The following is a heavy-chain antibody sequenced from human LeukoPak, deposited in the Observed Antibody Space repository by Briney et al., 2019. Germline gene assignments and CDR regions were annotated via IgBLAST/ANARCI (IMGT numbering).Heavy chain of an antibody. CDR3: ARGASGSPRGDFDY. Sequence: SVKVSCKASGGTFSSYAISWVRQAPGQGLEWMGGIIPIFGTANYAQKFQGRVTITADESTSTAYMELRSLRSDDTAVYYCARGASGSPRGDFDYWGQGTLVTVSS. D-gene: IGHD1-26*01. CDR1: GGTFSSYA. J-gene: IGHJ4*02. CDR2: IIPIFGTA. V-gene: IGHV1-69*13.